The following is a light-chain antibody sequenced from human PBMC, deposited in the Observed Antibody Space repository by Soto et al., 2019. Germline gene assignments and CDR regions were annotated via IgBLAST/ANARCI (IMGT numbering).Light chain of an antibody. Sequence: QSVLTQPPSVSDAPRQRITIPCSGSSSNIGNNAVNWYQQLPGKAPKLLIYYDDLLPSGVSDRFSGSKSGTSASLAISGLQSDEEADYYCAAWDDSLNGDVFGAGTKLTVL. CDR2: YDD. CDR1: SSNIGNNA. J-gene: IGLJ1*01. CDR3: AAWDDSLNGDV. V-gene: IGLV1-36*01.